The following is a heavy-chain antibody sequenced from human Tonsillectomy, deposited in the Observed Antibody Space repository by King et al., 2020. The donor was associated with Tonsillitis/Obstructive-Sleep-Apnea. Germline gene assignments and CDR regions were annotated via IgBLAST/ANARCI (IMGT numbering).Heavy chain of an antibody. CDR2: IYYTGTT. D-gene: IGHD3-22*01. V-gene: IGHV4-39*01. CDR1: GASVSSRDYY. J-gene: IGHJ6*03. CDR3: ARQTDLIGAYYYCMDV. Sequence: QLQESGPGLVKPSETLSLTCTVSGASVSSRDYYWGWIRQPPGKGLEWIGSIYYTGTTYYNPSLKSRVTISVDTSKNQFSLRLNSVTAADTADYYCARQTDLIGAYYYCMDVWVKGTTVTVSS.